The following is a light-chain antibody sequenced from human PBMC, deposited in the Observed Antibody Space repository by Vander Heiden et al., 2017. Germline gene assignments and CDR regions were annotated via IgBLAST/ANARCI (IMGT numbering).Light chain of an antibody. J-gene: IGKJ1*01. CDR1: QSVLYTSNNKNY. CDR3: QQYSNTPRT. Sequence: DILMTQSPDSLAVSLGERATINCKSSQSVLYTSNNKNYLAWYQQKPGQPPKLLLYWASTRESGVPDRFSGSGSGTDFTLTISSLQAEDVAVYYCQQYSNTPRTFGQGTKVEIK. V-gene: IGKV4-1*01. CDR2: WAS.